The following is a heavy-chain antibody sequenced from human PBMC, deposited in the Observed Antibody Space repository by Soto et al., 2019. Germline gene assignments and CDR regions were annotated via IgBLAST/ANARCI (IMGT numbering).Heavy chain of an antibody. D-gene: IGHD6-19*01. CDR1: GGSISSYY. CDR2: IYYSGST. Sequence: QVQLQESGPGLVKPSETLSLTCTVSGGSISSYYWSWIRQPPGKGLEWIGYIYYSGSTNYKPSLKSRVTISVDTSKNQFSLKLSSVTAADTAVYYCARYSSGWASPYYFDYWGQGTLVTVSS. V-gene: IGHV4-59*08. J-gene: IGHJ4*02. CDR3: ARYSSGWASPYYFDY.